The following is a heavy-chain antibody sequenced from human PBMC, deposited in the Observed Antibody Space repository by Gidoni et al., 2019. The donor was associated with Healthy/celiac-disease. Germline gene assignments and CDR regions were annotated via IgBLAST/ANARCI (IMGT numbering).Heavy chain of an antibody. CDR1: GYTFPRYG. Sequence: QVQLVQSGAEVKKPGASVKVSCKASGYTFPRYGISWVRQAPGQGLEGMGWISAYNDNTKYAQKLQGRVTMNTDTSTSTAYMELRSLRSDDTAVYYCARGDSSSSAGDYWGQGTLVTVSS. CDR3: ARGDSSSSAGDY. CDR2: ISAYNDNT. J-gene: IGHJ4*02. V-gene: IGHV1-18*01. D-gene: IGHD6-6*01.